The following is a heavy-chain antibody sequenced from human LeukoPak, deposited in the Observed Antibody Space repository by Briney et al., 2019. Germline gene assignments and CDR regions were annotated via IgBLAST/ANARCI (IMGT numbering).Heavy chain of an antibody. D-gene: IGHD2-21*02. CDR2: ITSDGSST. CDR1: AFTSTTHW. Sequence: GGSLRLSCAASAFTSTTHWRDWVRHAPGKGLVWVSRITSDGSSTNYADSVKGRFTISRDNAKNTLYLQMNSLRAEDTAVYYCVRALMGTADYWGQGTLVTVSS. J-gene: IGHJ4*02. CDR3: VRALMGTADY. V-gene: IGHV3-74*01.